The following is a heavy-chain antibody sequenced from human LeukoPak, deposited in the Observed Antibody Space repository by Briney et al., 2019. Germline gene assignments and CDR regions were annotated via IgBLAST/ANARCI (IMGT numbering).Heavy chain of an antibody. CDR1: GFTFSKAW. CDR3: TTDPGYCSSTSCYLKDAFDI. CDR2: IKSNADGGTT. V-gene: IGHV3-15*01. Sequence: GGSLRLSCAASGFTFSKAWMSWVRQATGKGLEWLGRIKSNADGGTTDYAAPVQGRITISRDDSQNTLYLQLDSLKAEDTAVYYCTTDPGYCSSTSCYLKDAFDIWGQGTMVTVSS. D-gene: IGHD2-2*01. J-gene: IGHJ3*02.